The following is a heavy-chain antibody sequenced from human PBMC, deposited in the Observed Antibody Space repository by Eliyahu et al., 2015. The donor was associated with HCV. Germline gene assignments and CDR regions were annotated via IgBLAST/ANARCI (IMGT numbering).Heavy chain of an antibody. CDR2: INRDGTGK. CDR3: AREGLIATAGYYFDY. CDR1: GFXFXTHW. J-gene: IGHJ4*02. D-gene: IGHD6-13*01. V-gene: IGHV3-7*01. Sequence: EVQLVESGGGXVQPGXSLRLSCAVSGFXFXTHWMXWVRQAPGKGLEXVADINRDGTGKYYLDSVKGRFTISRDNAKNSLYLQMNSLRVEDTAVYFCAREGLIATAGYYFDYWGQGTQVTVSS.